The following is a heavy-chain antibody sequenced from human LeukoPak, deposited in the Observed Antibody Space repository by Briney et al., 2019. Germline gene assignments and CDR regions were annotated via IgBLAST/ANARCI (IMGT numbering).Heavy chain of an antibody. V-gene: IGHV3-64*01. Sequence: GSLRLSCAASRFTFSSYAMHWVRQAPGKGLEFVSAISSNGGSTYYANSVKGRFTISRDNSKNTLYLQMGSLRAEDMAVYCCARSFGSYFSYMDVWGKGTTVTVSS. D-gene: IGHD1-26*01. CDR3: ARSFGSYFSYMDV. CDR1: RFTFSSYA. J-gene: IGHJ6*03. CDR2: ISSNGGST.